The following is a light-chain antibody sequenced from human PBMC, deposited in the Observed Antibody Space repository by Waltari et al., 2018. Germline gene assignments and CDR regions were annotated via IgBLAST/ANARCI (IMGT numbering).Light chain of an antibody. CDR2: GAS. V-gene: IGKV3-15*01. CDR3: QQYNNWPPGRT. Sequence: EIVMTQSPATLSVSPGERATLSCRASQSVSSNLAWYQQIPGQAPRLLIYGASTRATVIPARFSCSGSGTEFTLTISILQSESFAVYYCQQYNNWPPGRTFGQGTKVEIK. J-gene: IGKJ1*01. CDR1: QSVSSN.